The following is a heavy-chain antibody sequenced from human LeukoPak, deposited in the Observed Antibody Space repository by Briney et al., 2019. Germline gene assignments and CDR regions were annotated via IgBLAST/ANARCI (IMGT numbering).Heavy chain of an antibody. V-gene: IGHV1-69*13. CDR2: IIPIFGTA. Sequence: SVKGSCKASGGTFSRYAISWVPQAPGHGLEWMAGIIPIFGTANYAQKFQGRVTVTADESTSTAYMELTSLTSEDTAVYYCASGRQWFGELYFHYWGQGTLVTVSS. CDR1: GGTFSRYA. J-gene: IGHJ4*02. CDR3: ASGRQWFGELYFHY. D-gene: IGHD3-10*01.